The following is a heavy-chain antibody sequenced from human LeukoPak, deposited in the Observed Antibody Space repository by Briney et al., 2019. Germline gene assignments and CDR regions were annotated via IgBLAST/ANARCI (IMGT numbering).Heavy chain of an antibody. Sequence: PGGSLRLSCAASGFTFSSYAMSWVRQAPGKGLEWVSAISGSGGSTYYADSVKGRFTISRDNSKNTLYLQMSSLRAEDTAVYYCVSLGSLPHDAFDIWGQGTMVTVSS. CDR2: ISGSGGST. CDR3: VSLGSLPHDAFDI. V-gene: IGHV3-23*01. CDR1: GFTFSSYA. D-gene: IGHD3-10*01. J-gene: IGHJ3*02.